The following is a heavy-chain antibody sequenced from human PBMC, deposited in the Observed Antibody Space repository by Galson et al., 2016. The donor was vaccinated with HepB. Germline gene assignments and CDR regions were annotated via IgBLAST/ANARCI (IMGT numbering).Heavy chain of an antibody. CDR1: EFTFDDYA. Sequence: SLRLSYAASEFTFDDYAMHWVRQAPGKGLEWVSGINWNSGSSGYADSVKGRFTVSRDNAKNSLYLQMNSLRAEDTAFYFCAKDYSSGWFGAGGFEHWGQGTLVTVSS. D-gene: IGHD6-19*01. J-gene: IGHJ4*02. V-gene: IGHV3-9*01. CDR2: INWNSGSS. CDR3: AKDYSSGWFGAGGFEH.